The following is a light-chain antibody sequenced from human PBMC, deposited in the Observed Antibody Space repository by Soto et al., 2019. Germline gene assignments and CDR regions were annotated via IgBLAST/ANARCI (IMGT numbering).Light chain of an antibody. CDR2: AAS. CDR1: QSITNY. Sequence: DIQMTQSPSSLSVSVGDRVTITCRASQSITNYLNWYQQKPGKAPKLLVYAASSLQSGVPSRFSGNGSGTDFTLTIRSLQPEDFASYYCQQSDIYPYTFGQGTKLEIK. CDR3: QQSDIYPYT. J-gene: IGKJ2*01. V-gene: IGKV1-39*01.